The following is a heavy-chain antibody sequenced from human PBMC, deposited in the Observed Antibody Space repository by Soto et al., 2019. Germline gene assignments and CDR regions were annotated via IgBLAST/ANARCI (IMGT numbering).Heavy chain of an antibody. CDR3: ARGGAYGDYEDY. J-gene: IGHJ4*02. CDR2: MNPNSGNT. Sequence: ASVKVSCKASGYTLTSYDINWVRQATGQGLEWMGWMNPNSGNTGYAQKFQGRVTMTRNTSISTAYMELSSLRSEDTAVYYCARGGAYGDYEDYWGQGTLVTVSS. CDR1: GYTLTSYD. V-gene: IGHV1-8*01. D-gene: IGHD4-17*01.